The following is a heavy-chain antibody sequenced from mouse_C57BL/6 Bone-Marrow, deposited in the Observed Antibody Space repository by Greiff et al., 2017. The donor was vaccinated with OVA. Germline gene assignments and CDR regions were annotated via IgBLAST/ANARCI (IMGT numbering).Heavy chain of an antibody. CDR1: GFNIKDDY. Sequence: EVKVVESGAELVRPGASVKLSCTASGFNIKDDYMHWVKQRPEQGLEWIGWIDPENGDTEYASKFQGKATITADTSSNTAYLQLSSLTSEDTAVYYCTTVYPMDYWGQGTSVTVSS. V-gene: IGHV14-4*01. CDR2: IDPENGDT. J-gene: IGHJ4*01. D-gene: IGHD2-1*01. CDR3: TTVYPMDY.